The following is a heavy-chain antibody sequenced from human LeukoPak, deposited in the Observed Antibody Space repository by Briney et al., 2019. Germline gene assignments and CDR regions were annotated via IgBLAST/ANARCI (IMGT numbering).Heavy chain of an antibody. CDR1: GYTFTGYY. CDR2: INPNSGGT. Sequence: GASVKVSCKASGYTFTGYYMRWVRQAPGQGLEWMGWINPNSGGTNYAQKFQGRVTMTRDTSISTAYMELSRLRSDDTAVYYCARRGIVGATAGDYWGQGTLVTVSS. J-gene: IGHJ4*02. CDR3: ARRGIVGATAGDY. D-gene: IGHD1-26*01. V-gene: IGHV1-2*02.